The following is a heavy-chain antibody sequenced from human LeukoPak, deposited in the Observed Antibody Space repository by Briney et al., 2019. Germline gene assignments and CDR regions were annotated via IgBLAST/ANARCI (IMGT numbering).Heavy chain of an antibody. D-gene: IGHD7-27*01. CDR1: GFTFSSYA. CDR2: SSGSGGSP. CDR3: AQARTRPWGPTYFDY. J-gene: IGHJ4*02. V-gene: IGHV3-23*01. Sequence: GGSLRLSCAASGFTFSSYARGWVRQAPGKGLGWVSASSGSGGSPYHADSVQGRFPTSRANSKTTLSLPMNSLTAQDTAVSYSAQARTRPWGPTYFDYWGQGPLVTVSS.